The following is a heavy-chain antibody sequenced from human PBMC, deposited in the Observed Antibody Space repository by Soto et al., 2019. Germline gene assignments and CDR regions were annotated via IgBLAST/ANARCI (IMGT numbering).Heavy chain of an antibody. CDR3: AKDGNPIPYLTGYYRLGWFDP. CDR1: GFTFSSYA. D-gene: IGHD3-9*01. Sequence: PGGSLRLACAASGFTFSSYAMSWVRPAPGKGLEWVSAISGSGGSTYYADSVKGRFTISRDNSKNTLYLQMNSLRAEDTAVYYCAKDGNPIPYLTGYYRLGWFDPWGQGTLVTVSS. CDR2: ISGSGGST. J-gene: IGHJ5*02. V-gene: IGHV3-23*01.